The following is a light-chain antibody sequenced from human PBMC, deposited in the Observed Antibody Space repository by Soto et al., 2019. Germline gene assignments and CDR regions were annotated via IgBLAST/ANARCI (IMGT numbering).Light chain of an antibody. Sequence: EIVMTQSPATLSVSPGERATLSCRASQSVSSNLAWYQQKPGQSPRLLIYGASSRATGIPDRFSGRGSGTDFTLTISRLEPEDFAVYYCQQYGSSPWTFGQGTKVDIK. V-gene: IGKV3-20*01. CDR1: QSVSSN. CDR2: GAS. CDR3: QQYGSSPWT. J-gene: IGKJ1*01.